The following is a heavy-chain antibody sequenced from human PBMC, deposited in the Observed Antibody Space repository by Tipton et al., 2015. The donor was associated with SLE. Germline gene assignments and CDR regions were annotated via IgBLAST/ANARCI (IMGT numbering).Heavy chain of an antibody. CDR2: IYYSGST. V-gene: IGHV4-59*08. D-gene: IGHD6-6*01. CDR1: GGSISSYY. Sequence: GLVKPSETLSLTCTVSGGSISSYYWSWIRQPPGKGLEWIGYIYYSGSTNYNPSLKSRVTISVDTSKNQFSLKLSSVTAADTAVYYCARRRYSSSSRPYWYFDLWGRGTLVTVSS. CDR3: ARRRYSSSSRPYWYFDL. J-gene: IGHJ2*01.